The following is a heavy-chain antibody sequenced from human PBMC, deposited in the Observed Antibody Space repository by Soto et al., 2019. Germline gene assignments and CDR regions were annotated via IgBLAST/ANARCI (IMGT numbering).Heavy chain of an antibody. V-gene: IGHV4-34*01. J-gene: IGHJ3*02. Sequence: SETLSLTCAVYGGSFSGYYWSWIRQPPGKGLEWIGEINHSGSTNYNPSLKSRVTISVDTSKNQFSLKLSSVTAADTAVYYCVRGTSGDIVVVVAATGPYDAFDIWGQGTMVTVSS. CDR2: INHSGST. CDR1: GGSFSGYY. CDR3: VRGTSGDIVVVVAATGPYDAFDI. D-gene: IGHD2-15*01.